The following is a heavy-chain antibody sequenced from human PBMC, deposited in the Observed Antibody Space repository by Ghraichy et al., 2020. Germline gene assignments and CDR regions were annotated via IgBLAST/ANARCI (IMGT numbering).Heavy chain of an antibody. D-gene: IGHD2-21*02. CDR1: GFTFSSYG. Sequence: GGSLRLSCSASGFTFSSYGMHWVRQAPGKGLEWVAFIWYDGSNKDYADSVKGRFTISRDDSRSTLYLQMNSLRAEDTAVYYCANQCGGGCSVDVWGQGTLVTVSP. CDR3: ANQCGGGCSVDV. V-gene: IGHV3-30*02. CDR2: IWYDGSNK. J-gene: IGHJ4*02.